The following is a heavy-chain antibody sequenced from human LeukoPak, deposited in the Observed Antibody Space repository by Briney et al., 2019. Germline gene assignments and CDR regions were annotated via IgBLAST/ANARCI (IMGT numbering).Heavy chain of an antibody. Sequence: ASVKVSCKASGYTFTSYAMHWVRQAPGQRLEWMGWISAYNGNTDYAQNLQDRITMTTDTSTSTAYMELRSLRSDDTAVYYCARVGAYCSSSSCFDYWDQGTLVTVSS. CDR1: GYTFTSYA. J-gene: IGHJ4*02. D-gene: IGHD2-2*01. CDR2: ISAYNGNT. V-gene: IGHV1-18*01. CDR3: ARVGAYCSSSSCFDY.